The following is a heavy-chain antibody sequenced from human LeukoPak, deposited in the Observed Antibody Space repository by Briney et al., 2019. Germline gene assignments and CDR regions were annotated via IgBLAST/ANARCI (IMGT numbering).Heavy chain of an antibody. J-gene: IGHJ5*02. CDR2: IRYDGSNK. CDR1: GFTFSNYA. Sequence: GGSLRLSCAASGFTFSNYAMSWVRQAPGKGLEWVAFIRYDGSNKYYADSVKGRFTISRDNSKNTLYLQMNSLRAEDTAVYYCATTTVTDTWGQGTLVTVSS. D-gene: IGHD4-17*01. CDR3: ATTTVTDT. V-gene: IGHV3-30*02.